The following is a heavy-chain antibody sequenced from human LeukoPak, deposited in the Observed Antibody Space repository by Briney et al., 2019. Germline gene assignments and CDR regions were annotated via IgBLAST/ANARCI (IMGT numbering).Heavy chain of an antibody. CDR2: IYYSGST. Sequence: SETLSLTCTVSGGSISSYYWSWIRQPPGKGLEWIGYIYYSGSTNYNPSLKSRVTISVDTSKNQFSLKLSSVTAADTAVYYCASVTMVRGVIMGVDYWGQGTLVTASS. CDR3: ASVTMVRGVIMGVDY. CDR1: GGSISSYY. D-gene: IGHD3-10*01. J-gene: IGHJ4*02. V-gene: IGHV4-59*08.